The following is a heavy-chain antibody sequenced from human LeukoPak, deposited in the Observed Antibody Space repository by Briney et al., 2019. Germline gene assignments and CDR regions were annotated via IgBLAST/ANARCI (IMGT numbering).Heavy chain of an antibody. J-gene: IGHJ4*02. Sequence: GGSLRLSCAASGFTFSSYWMHWVRQAPGKGLVWVSRIKSDGSNTNYADSVKGRFTISRDNAKNTLYLQMNSLRAEDTAVYYCAKELWFGELLSGVFDYWGQGTLVTVSS. V-gene: IGHV3-74*01. CDR1: GFTFSSYW. CDR3: AKELWFGELLSGVFDY. D-gene: IGHD3-10*01. CDR2: IKSDGSNT.